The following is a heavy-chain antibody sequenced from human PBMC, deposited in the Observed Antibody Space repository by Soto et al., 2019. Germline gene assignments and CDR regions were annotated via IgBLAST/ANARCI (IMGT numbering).Heavy chain of an antibody. D-gene: IGHD4-4*01. Sequence: SETLSLTCTVSGGSISSYYWSWIRQPPGKGLEWIGYIYYSGSTNYNPSLKSRVTISVDTSKNQFPLKLSSVTAADTAVYYCARQVTTVTTSWFDPWGQGTLVTVSS. CDR1: GGSISSYY. CDR3: ARQVTTVTTSWFDP. CDR2: IYYSGST. J-gene: IGHJ5*02. V-gene: IGHV4-59*08.